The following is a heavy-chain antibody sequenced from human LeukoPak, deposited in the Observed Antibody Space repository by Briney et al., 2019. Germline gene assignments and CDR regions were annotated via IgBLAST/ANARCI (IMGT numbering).Heavy chain of an antibody. CDR1: GFTFSTYG. Sequence: PGGSLRLSCAASGFTFSTYGMTWVRQAPRKGLEWVSSIDATGGFTYYADSVKGRFTISRDSSKNTVFLQMNSLRAEDTAVYYCAKYASPYYDILIGHDAFDVWGQGTTVTVSS. D-gene: IGHD3-9*01. J-gene: IGHJ3*01. CDR3: AKYASPYYDILIGHDAFDV. CDR2: IDATGGFT. V-gene: IGHV3-23*01.